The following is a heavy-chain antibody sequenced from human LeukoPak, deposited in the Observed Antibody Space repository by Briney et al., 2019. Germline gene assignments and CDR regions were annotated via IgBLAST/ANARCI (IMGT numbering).Heavy chain of an antibody. Sequence: SETLSLTCAVYGGSFSGYYWSWIRQPPGKGLGWIGEINHSGSTNYNPSLKSRVTISVDTSKNQFSLKLSSVTAADTAVYYCAPGRDYFDYWGQGTLVTVSS. D-gene: IGHD1-26*01. CDR1: GGSFSGYY. J-gene: IGHJ4*02. CDR2: INHSGST. V-gene: IGHV4-34*01. CDR3: APGRDYFDY.